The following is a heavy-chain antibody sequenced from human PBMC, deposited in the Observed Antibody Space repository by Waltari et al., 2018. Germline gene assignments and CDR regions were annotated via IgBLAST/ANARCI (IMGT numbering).Heavy chain of an antibody. D-gene: IGHD3-9*01. J-gene: IGHJ5*02. CDR3: ARDFDTWFDP. Sequence: QVQLQESGPGRVKPSETLSLTCTGSGGSISRHYWSWLRQPPGKGLEWIGYIYYSGSTNYNPPLKSRVTISVDTSKNQFSLKLSSVTAADTAVYYCARDFDTWFDPWGQGTLVTVSS. CDR1: GGSISRHY. CDR2: IYYSGST. V-gene: IGHV4-59*11.